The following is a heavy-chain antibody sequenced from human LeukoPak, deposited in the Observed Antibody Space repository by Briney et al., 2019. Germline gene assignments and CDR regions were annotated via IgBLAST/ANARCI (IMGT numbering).Heavy chain of an antibody. CDR2: IYYSGST. J-gene: IGHJ6*02. D-gene: IGHD3-3*01. CDR3: ARGADYDFWSGYPLDVYYYYGMDV. Sequence: SETLSLTCTVSGGSISSYYWSWIRQPPGKGLEWIGYIYYSGSTNYNPSLKSRVTISVDTSKNQFSLKLSSVTAADTAVYYCARGADYDFWSGYPLDVYYYYGMDVWGQGTTVTVSS. CDR1: GGSISSYY. V-gene: IGHV4-59*01.